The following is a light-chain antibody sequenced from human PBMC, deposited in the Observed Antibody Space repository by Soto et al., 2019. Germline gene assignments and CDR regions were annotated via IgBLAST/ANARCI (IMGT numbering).Light chain of an antibody. Sequence: QAVVTQEPSLTVSSGGTVTLTCGSSTGAVTSGHYPYWFQQKPGQAPRTLIYDTSNKHSWTPARFSGSLLGGKAALTLSGAQPEDEAEYYCLLSYSGALYVFGTGTKVTVL. J-gene: IGLJ1*01. CDR3: LLSYSGALYV. V-gene: IGLV7-46*01. CDR2: DTS. CDR1: TGAVTSGHY.